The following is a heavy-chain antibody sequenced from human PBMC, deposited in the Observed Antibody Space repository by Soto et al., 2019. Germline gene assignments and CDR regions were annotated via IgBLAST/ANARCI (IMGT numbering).Heavy chain of an antibody. V-gene: IGHV3-23*01. J-gene: IGHJ4*02. CDR1: GFTFSSYA. CDR2: IRGSGGST. D-gene: IGHD6-6*01. CDR3: AKGPPTIVAARPNYFDY. Sequence: PGGSLRLSCAASGFTFSSYAMSWVRQAPGKGLEWVSAIRGSGGSTYYADSVKGRFTISRDNSKNTLYLQMNSLRAEDTAVYYCAKGPPTIVAARPNYFDYWGQGTLVTVSS.